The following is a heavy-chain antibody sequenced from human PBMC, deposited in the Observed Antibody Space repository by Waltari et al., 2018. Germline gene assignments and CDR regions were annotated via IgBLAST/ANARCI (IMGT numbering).Heavy chain of an antibody. CDR2: CDPEYGEA. Sequence: QVQLVQSGAEVKKPGASVKVSCRVSGYSLTESALHWVRQAPGKGLEWLGGCDPEYGEAVYAQEFQGRVTMTDDTSKDTAYMELSSLTYEDTAVYYCTRDRVGYCSGGTCYSRWFDPWGQGTLVTVSS. CDR3: TRDRVGYCSGGTCYSRWFDP. D-gene: IGHD2-15*01. V-gene: IGHV1-24*01. CDR1: GYSLTESA. J-gene: IGHJ5*02.